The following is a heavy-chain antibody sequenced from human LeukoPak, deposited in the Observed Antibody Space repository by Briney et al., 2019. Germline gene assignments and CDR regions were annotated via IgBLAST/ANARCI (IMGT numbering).Heavy chain of an antibody. CDR3: AKGGYSSSWYGYFDY. J-gene: IGHJ4*02. D-gene: IGHD6-13*01. CDR2: ISGSGGST. Sequence: GGSLRLSCAASGFTFSSYAMSWVRQAPGKGLEWVSAISGSGGSTYYAASVKGRFTISRDNSKNTLYLHMNSLRAEDTAVYYCAKGGYSSSWYGYFDYWGQGTLVTVSS. CDR1: GFTFSSYA. V-gene: IGHV3-23*01.